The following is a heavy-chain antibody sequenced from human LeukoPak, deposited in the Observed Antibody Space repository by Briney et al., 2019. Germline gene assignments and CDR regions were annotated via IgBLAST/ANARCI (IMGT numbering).Heavy chain of an antibody. CDR2: ISSSSSYI. Sequence: GGSLRLSCAASGFTFSSYSMNWVRQAPGKGLEWVSSISSSSSYIYYADSVKGRFTISRDNAKYSLYLQMNSLRAEDTAVYYCARSLLGSGWYTPNAILGYMDVWGKGTTVTVSS. CDR3: ARSLLGSGWYTPNAILGYMDV. J-gene: IGHJ6*03. CDR1: GFTFSSYS. V-gene: IGHV3-21*01. D-gene: IGHD6-19*01.